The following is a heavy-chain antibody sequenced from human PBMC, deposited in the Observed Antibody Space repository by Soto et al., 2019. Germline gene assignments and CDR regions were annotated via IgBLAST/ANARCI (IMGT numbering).Heavy chain of an antibody. CDR2: MNAVNGNT. CDR3: ARSVVVVTALDY. J-gene: IGHJ4*02. V-gene: IGHV1-3*05. D-gene: IGHD2-21*02. CDR1: GYTFTSYA. Sequence: QVQLVQSGAEEKKPGASVKVSCKASGYTFTSYAMHWVRQAPGQRLEWMGWMNAVNGNTKYSQKFQGRVTITRDTSASTAYMELRSLRSEDTAVYYCARSVVVVTALDYWGQGTLVTVSS.